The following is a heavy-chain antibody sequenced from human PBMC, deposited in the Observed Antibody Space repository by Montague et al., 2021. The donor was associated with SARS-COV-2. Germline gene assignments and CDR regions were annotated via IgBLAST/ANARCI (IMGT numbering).Heavy chain of an antibody. CDR3: ASRYDSSGYYVF. CDR2: IYYTGST. V-gene: IGHV4-59*08. J-gene: IGHJ4*02. D-gene: IGHD3-22*01. Sequence: SETLSLTCTVSGGSISSYYWSWIRQPPGKGLEWIGYIYYTGSTNYNPSPRSRVTISVDTSKKQFSLKLNSVTAADTAVYYCASRYDSSGYYVFWGQGTLVTVSS. CDR1: GGSISSYY.